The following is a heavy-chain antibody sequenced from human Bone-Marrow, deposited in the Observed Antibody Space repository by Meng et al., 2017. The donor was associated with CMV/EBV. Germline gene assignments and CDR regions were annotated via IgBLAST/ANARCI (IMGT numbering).Heavy chain of an antibody. Sequence: SVKVSCKASGGTFSSYAISWVRQAPGQGLEWMEGIIPILGIANYAQKFQGRVTITADKSTSTAYMELSSLRSEDTAVYYCASDPGYNNYYGMDVWGQGTTVTVSS. CDR3: ASDPGYNNYYGMDV. CDR1: GGTFSSYA. CDR2: IIPILGIA. J-gene: IGHJ6*02. V-gene: IGHV1-69*10.